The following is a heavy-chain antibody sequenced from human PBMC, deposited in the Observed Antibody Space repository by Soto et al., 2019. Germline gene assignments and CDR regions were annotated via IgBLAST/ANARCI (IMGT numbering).Heavy chain of an antibody. J-gene: IGHJ6*02. V-gene: IGHV3-21*01. CDR2: ISSDSYYI. Sequence: EVQLVESGGGLVEPGGSLRLSCAPSGLSFSTHSMNWVRQAPGKGLEWVSSISSDSYYIYYADSVKGRFTISRDNAKNSLYLQRNSLRANDTAGYYCARNRNTSTKTHGMDGWGQGTTVTVSS. CDR1: GLSFSTHS. CDR3: ARNRNTSTKTHGMDG.